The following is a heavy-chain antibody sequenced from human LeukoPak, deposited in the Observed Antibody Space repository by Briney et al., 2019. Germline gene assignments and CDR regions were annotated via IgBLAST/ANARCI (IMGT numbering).Heavy chain of an antibody. Sequence: ASVKVSCKTSGYTFTDHYMHWVRQAPGQGLEWMGWINPNSGGTNYAQKFQGRVTMTRDTSISTAYMELSRLRSDDTAVYYCAEGWYFRFDYWGQGTLVTVSS. CDR2: INPNSGGT. J-gene: IGHJ4*02. CDR1: GYTFTDHY. CDR3: AEGWYFRFDY. V-gene: IGHV1-2*02. D-gene: IGHD6-19*01.